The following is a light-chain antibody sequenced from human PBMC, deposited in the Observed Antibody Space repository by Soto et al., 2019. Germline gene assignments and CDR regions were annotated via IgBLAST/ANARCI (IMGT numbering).Light chain of an antibody. Sequence: DIAMTQSPDSLVVSLGERATINCKSGRTVLSTSNNKSYLAWYQQRPGQPPKVLMYDASTRASGVPDRFIGSGSATEFTLTVAGLQPEDVAIYYCHQYYSSPYSFGQGTRLEI. CDR1: RTVLSTSNNKSY. V-gene: IGKV4-1*01. CDR2: DAS. CDR3: HQYYSSPYS. J-gene: IGKJ2*01.